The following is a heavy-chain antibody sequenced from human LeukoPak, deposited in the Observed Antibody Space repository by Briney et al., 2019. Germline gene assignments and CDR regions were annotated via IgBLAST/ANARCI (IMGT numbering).Heavy chain of an antibody. J-gene: IGHJ4*02. D-gene: IGHD3-16*01. CDR1: GGSFSGYY. CDR2: INHSGST. Sequence: SETLSLTCAVYGGSFSGYYWSWIRQPPGKGLEWIGEINHSGSTNYNPSLKGRVTISVDTSKNQFSLKLNSVTATDTAVYYCARHYGPWGQGTLVTVSS. CDR3: ARHYGP. V-gene: IGHV4-34*01.